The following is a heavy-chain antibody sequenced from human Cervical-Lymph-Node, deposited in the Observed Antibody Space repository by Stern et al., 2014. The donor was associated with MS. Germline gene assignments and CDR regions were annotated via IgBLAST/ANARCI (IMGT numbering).Heavy chain of an antibody. J-gene: IGHJ6*02. CDR1: GFTFRTYT. CDR3: ASVAVAGTGDQHYYYGLDV. CDR2: ISARSADI. V-gene: IGHV3-21*01. D-gene: IGHD6-19*01. Sequence: EVQLLESGGGLVKPGGSLRLSCAASGFTFRTYTMNWVRQAPGTGLEWISSISARSADINYADSVKGRFTISRDNAKKSLFLQMNSLRVEDTAVYYCASVAVAGTGDQHYYYGLDVWGQGTTVTVSS.